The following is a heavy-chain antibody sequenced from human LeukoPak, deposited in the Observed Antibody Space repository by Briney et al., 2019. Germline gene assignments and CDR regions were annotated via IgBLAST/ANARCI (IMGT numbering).Heavy chain of an antibody. D-gene: IGHD5-18*01. J-gene: IGHJ3*02. CDR1: GGSISSSS. V-gene: IGHV3-21*01. Sequence: SSETLSLTCTVSGGSISSSSYYWGWIRQPPGKGLEWVSSISSSSSFIYYADSVKGRFTISRDNAKNSLYLQMNSLRAEDTAVYYCARDRSRGLLDAFDTWGQGTMVTVSS. CDR3: ARDRSRGLLDAFDT. CDR2: ISSSSSFI.